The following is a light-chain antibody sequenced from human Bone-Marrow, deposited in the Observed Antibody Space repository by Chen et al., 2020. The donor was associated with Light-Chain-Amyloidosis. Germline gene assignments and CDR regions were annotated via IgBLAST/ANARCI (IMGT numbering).Light chain of an antibody. Sequence: NFMLTQPHSVSESPGKTVIIYCTRSNGSIATNYVQWYQQRPGSSPTTVIYEDDQRPSGVPHRFSGPIDRSSNSASLTISRLKTEDEADYCCQSYQGSSQGVFGGGTKLTVL. J-gene: IGLJ3*02. CDR3: QSYQGSSQGV. CDR2: EDD. CDR1: NGSIATNY. V-gene: IGLV6-57*01.